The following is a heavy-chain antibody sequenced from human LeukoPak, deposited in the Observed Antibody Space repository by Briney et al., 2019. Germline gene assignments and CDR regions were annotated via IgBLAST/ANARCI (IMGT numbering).Heavy chain of an antibody. J-gene: IGHJ4*02. Sequence: ASVKVSCKASGYTFTSYGISWVRQAPGQGLEWMGIINPSGGSPNYAQKFQGRVTMTRDTSTSTVYMELRSLRSADTALYYCAREFVGGRSGELGYWGQGTLVTVSS. V-gene: IGHV1-46*01. D-gene: IGHD3-10*01. CDR1: GYTFTSYG. CDR3: AREFVGGRSGELGY. CDR2: INPSGGSP.